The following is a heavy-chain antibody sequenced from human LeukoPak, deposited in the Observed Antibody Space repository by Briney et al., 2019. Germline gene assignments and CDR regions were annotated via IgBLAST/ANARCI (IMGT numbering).Heavy chain of an antibody. D-gene: IGHD5-12*01. CDR3: AKTGATSYYYYYYMDV. V-gene: IGHV3-23*01. Sequence: DSVEGRFTISRDNSKNTLYLQMNSLRAEDTAVYYCAKTGATSYYYYYYMDVWGKGTTVTISS. J-gene: IGHJ6*03.